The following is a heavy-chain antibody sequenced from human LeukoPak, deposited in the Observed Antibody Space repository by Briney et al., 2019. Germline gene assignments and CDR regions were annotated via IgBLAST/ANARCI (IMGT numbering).Heavy chain of an antibody. V-gene: IGHV4-59*08. CDR1: GGSISSYY. Sequence: NPSETLSLTCTVSGGSISSYYWSWIRQPPGKGLEWIGSIYHSGSTYYNPSLKSRVTISVDTSKNQFSLKLSSVTAADTAVYYCASGWSGDYEDFDCWGQGTLVTVSS. J-gene: IGHJ4*02. D-gene: IGHD4-17*01. CDR2: IYHSGST. CDR3: ASGWSGDYEDFDC.